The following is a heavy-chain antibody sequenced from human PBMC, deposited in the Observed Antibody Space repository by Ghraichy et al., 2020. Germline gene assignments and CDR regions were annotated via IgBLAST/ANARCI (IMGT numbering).Heavy chain of an antibody. CDR3: ARSVGDDFWSGYYRRWFDP. D-gene: IGHD3-3*01. J-gene: IGHJ5*02. V-gene: IGHV4-39*01. CDR2: TFYRGST. CDR1: GGSISSSSYY. Sequence: SETLSLTCTVSGGSISSSSYYWAWIRQPPGKGLEWIGSTFYRGSTYYNPSLKSRVTISADTSKNQFSLKLSSLTAADTAVYYGARSVGDDFWSGYYRRWFDPWGQGTLVTVSS.